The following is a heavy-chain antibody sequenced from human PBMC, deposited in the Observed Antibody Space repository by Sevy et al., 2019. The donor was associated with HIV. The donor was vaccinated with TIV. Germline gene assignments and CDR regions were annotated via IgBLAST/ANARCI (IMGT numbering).Heavy chain of an antibody. J-gene: IGHJ5*02. D-gene: IGHD1-26*01. CDR1: GFTFSSYW. CDR2: IKTDGSAT. Sequence: GGSLRLSCAASGFTFSSYWMHWVRQAPGKGLVWVSRIKTDGSATSYADSVKGRFTISRDNTKNTLYLQMNSLRAEDTAVYYCARRPTDQSGSYWFDPWGQGTLVTVSS. V-gene: IGHV3-74*01. CDR3: ARRPTDQSGSYWFDP.